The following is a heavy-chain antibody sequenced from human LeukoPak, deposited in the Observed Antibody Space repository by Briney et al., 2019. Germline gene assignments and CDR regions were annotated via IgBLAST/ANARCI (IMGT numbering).Heavy chain of an antibody. CDR2: TYYRSKWYN. V-gene: IGHV6-1*01. Sequence: SQTLSLTCAISGDSVSSNSAAWNWIRQSPSRGLEWLGRTYYRSKWYNDYAVSVKSRITINPDTSKNQFSLQLNSVTPEDTAVYYCARDSSVWGYSSGWYFDYWGQGTLVTVSS. J-gene: IGHJ4*02. CDR3: ARDSSVWGYSSGWYFDY. CDR1: GDSVSSNSAA. D-gene: IGHD6-19*01.